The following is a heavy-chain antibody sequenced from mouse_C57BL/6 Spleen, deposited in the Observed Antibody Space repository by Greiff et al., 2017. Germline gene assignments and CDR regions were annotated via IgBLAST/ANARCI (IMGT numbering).Heavy chain of an antibody. D-gene: IGHD2-4*01. J-gene: IGHJ3*01. V-gene: IGHV5-4*03. CDR3: ARAAYDYDWFAY. Sequence: EVKLVESGGGLVKPGGSLKLSCAASGFTFSSYAMSWVRQTPEKRLEWVATISDGGSYTYYPDTVKGRFTISRDNAKNNLYLQMSHLKSEDTAMYYCARAAYDYDWFAYWGQGTLVTVSA. CDR1: GFTFSSYA. CDR2: ISDGGSYT.